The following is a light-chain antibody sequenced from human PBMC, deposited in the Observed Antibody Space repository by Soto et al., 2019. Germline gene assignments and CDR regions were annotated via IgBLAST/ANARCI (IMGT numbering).Light chain of an antibody. CDR2: SVS. CDR3: ISYTGSRSYV. J-gene: IGLJ1*01. CDR1: SSDIGTYDH. V-gene: IGLV2-14*01. Sequence: QSALTQPASVSGSPGQSITISCSGTSSDIGTYDHVAWFQQFPGKTPKLMIYSVSNRPSGVSYRFSGSKSGNTASLTISGLQAEDEAVYYCISYTGSRSYVFGTGTKVTVL.